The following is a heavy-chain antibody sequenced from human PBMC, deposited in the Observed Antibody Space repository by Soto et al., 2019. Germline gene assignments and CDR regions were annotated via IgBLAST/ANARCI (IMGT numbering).Heavy chain of an antibody. J-gene: IGHJ4*02. CDR3: ARDHGIAEVEYFDY. D-gene: IGHD6-13*01. CDR2: IWYDGSNK. CDR1: GFTFSSYG. V-gene: IGHV3-33*01. Sequence: QPGGSLRLSCAASGFTFSSYGMHWVRQAPGKGLEWVAVIWYDGSNKYYADSVKGRFTISRDNSKNTLYLQMNSLRAEDTAVYYCARDHGIAEVEYFDYWGQGTLVTVSS.